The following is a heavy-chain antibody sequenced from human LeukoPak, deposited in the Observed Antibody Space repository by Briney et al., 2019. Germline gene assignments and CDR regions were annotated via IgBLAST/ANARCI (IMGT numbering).Heavy chain of an antibody. Sequence: SETLSLTCTVSGGSISSYYWSWIRQPAGKGLEWIGRIYTSGSTNYNPSLKSRVTMSVDTSKNQFSLKLSSVTAADTAVYYCASFYDSSGYYYVNWGQGTLVTVSS. V-gene: IGHV4-4*07. CDR2: IYTSGST. CDR3: ASFYDSSGYYYVN. D-gene: IGHD3-22*01. CDR1: GGSISSYY. J-gene: IGHJ4*02.